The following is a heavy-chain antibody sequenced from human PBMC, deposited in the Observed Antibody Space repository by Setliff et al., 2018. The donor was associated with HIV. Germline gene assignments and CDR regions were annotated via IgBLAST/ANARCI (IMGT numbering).Heavy chain of an antibody. CDR3: ARGGTYYNFWSAYSPHPFDY. J-gene: IGHJ4*02. Sequence: PSETLSLTCTVSGGSISSGGYYWSWIRQHPGKGLEWSGYIYYSGSTYYNPSLKSRVTISVDTSKNQFSLKLSSVTAADTAVYYCARGGTYYNFWSAYSPHPFDYWSQGTLVTVSS. D-gene: IGHD3-3*01. CDR1: GGSISSGGYY. CDR2: IYYSGST. V-gene: IGHV4-31*03.